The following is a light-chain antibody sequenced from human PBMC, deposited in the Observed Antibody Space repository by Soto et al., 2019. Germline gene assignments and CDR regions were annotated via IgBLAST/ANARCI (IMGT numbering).Light chain of an antibody. V-gene: IGKV3-20*01. CDR1: QSVSRSS. J-gene: IGKJ4*01. Sequence: EIVLTQSPGTLSVSLGERTTLSCRASQSVSRSSLTWYQQKPGQAPRLLISGASSRATGIPDRFSGSGSGTDFTLTISRLEPDDFAVYYCQQYGSSPTTFGGGTKVEIK. CDR3: QQYGSSPTT. CDR2: GAS.